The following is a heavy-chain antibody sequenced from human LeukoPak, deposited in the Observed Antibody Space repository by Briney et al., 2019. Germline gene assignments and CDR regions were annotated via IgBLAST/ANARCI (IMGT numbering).Heavy chain of an antibody. D-gene: IGHD1-26*01. V-gene: IGHV4-39*01. J-gene: IGHJ4*02. CDR3: ARFKGGTGFDY. Sequence: SETLSLTCAVSGGSISTTDFDWAWIRQPPGQGLEWTATISSSGKSYYNPYLMSRVTISVDTSKNQFSLDVTSVTAADTGLFYCARFKGGTGFDYWGRGILVIVS. CDR2: ISSSGKS. CDR1: GGSISTTDFD.